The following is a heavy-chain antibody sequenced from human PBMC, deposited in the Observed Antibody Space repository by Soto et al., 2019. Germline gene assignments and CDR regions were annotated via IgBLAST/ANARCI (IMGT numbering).Heavy chain of an antibody. V-gene: IGHV1-3*01. D-gene: IGHD6-13*01. Sequence: ASVKVSCKASGGTFSSYAISWVRQAPVQRLEWMGWINAGNGNTKYSQKFQGRVTITRDTSASTAYMELSRLRSEDTAVYYCARDLRSSSWYGYFDYWGQGTLVTVSS. CDR3: ARDLRSSSWYGYFDY. CDR1: GGTFSSYA. CDR2: INAGNGNT. J-gene: IGHJ4*02.